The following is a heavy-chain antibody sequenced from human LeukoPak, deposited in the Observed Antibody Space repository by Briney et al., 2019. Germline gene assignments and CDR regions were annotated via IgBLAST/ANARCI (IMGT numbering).Heavy chain of an antibody. CDR2: INPNSGGT. Sequence: ASVKVSCKASGYTFTGNHMHWVRQAPGQGLEWMGWINPNSGGTNYAQKFQGRVIMTRDTSISTAYMELSRLGSDDTAVYYCARGGSSDSIHSCGGNCYFLDYWGQGTLVTVSS. J-gene: IGHJ4*02. V-gene: IGHV1-2*02. D-gene: IGHD2-21*02. CDR3: ARGGSSDSIHSCGGNCYFLDY. CDR1: GYTFTGNH.